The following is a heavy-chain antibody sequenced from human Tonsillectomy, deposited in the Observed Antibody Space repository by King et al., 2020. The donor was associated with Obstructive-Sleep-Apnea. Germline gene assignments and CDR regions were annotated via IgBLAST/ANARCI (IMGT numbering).Heavy chain of an antibody. D-gene: IGHD3-10*01. CDR1: GFTFSSYG. J-gene: IGHJ4*02. Sequence: VQLVESGGGVVQPGRSLRLSCAASGFTFSSYGMHWVRQAPGKGLEWVAVISYDGSNKYYADSVKGRFTISRDNSKNTLYLQMNSLRAEDTAVYYCAKGYGSGSQPIDYWGQGTLVTVSS. CDR3: AKGYGSGSQPIDY. V-gene: IGHV3-30*18. CDR2: ISYDGSNK.